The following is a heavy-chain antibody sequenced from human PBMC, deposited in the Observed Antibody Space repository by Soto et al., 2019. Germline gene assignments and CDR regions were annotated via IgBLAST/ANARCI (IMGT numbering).Heavy chain of an antibody. CDR3: ARDPGSTNTCYVCYDFGFDV. J-gene: IGHJ6*02. V-gene: IGHV4-61*01. Sequence: PSETLSLTCTVSGGSVSSGSYYWSWIRQPPGKGLEWIGYIYYSGSTNYNPSLKSRVTISVDTSKNQFSLKLSSVTAADTAVYYCARDPGSTNTCYVCYDFGFDVWGQGTTVTVSS. CDR2: IYYSGST. CDR1: GGSVSSGSYY. D-gene: IGHD2-2*01.